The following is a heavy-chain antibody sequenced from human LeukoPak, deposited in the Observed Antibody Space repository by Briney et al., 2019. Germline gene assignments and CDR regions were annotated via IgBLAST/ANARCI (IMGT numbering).Heavy chain of an antibody. CDR3: AKGGYSYGRTHFDY. D-gene: IGHD5-18*01. CDR2: IDRGGSK. Sequence: SGGSLRLSCAASGFTVTSNYMNWVRQAPGKGLEWVSVIDRGGSKYYADSVKGRFTISRDNSKNTLYLQMNSLRAEDTAVYYCAKGGYSYGRTHFDYWGQGTLVTVSS. V-gene: IGHV3-53*01. CDR1: GFTVTSNY. J-gene: IGHJ4*02.